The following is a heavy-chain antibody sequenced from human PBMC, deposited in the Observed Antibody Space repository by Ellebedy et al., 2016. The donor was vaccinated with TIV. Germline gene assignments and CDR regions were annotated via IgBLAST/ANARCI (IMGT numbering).Heavy chain of an antibody. Sequence: ASVKVSCKASGYIFTGFFVHWVRQAPGQGLEWLGWINPRSGDTQLAQTFQGRVTMTRDTSITTAYLELTRLTYDDTAVYYCTKDHLEVPRERGSDTYTNCFDPWGQGALVTVSS. J-gene: IGHJ5*02. D-gene: IGHD2-15*01. CDR1: GYIFTGFF. CDR3: TKDHLEVPRERGSDTYTNCFDP. V-gene: IGHV1-2*02. CDR2: INPRSGDT.